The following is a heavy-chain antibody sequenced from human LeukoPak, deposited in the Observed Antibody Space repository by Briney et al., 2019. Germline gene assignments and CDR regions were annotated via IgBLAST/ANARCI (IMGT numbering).Heavy chain of an antibody. Sequence: SQTLSLTCAVSGGSISSGGYSWSWIRQPSGKGLEWIGYIYHSGSTYYNPSLKSRVTISVDRSKNQFSLKLSSVTAADTAVYYCAREARYYDSSGYSAYAFDIWGQGTMVTVSS. CDR2: IYHSGST. V-gene: IGHV4-30-2*01. CDR1: GGSISSGGYS. D-gene: IGHD3-22*01. J-gene: IGHJ3*02. CDR3: AREARYYDSSGYSAYAFDI.